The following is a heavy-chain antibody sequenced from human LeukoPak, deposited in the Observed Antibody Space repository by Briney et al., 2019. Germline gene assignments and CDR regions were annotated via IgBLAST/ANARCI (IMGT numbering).Heavy chain of an antibody. V-gene: IGHV1-8*01. CDR2: MNPNSGNT. J-gene: IGHJ6*02. CDR1: GYTFTSYD. CDR3: ARGPYYYYYYGVDV. Sequence: ASVKVSCKASGYTFTSYDINWVRQATGQGLEWMGWMNPNSGNTGYAQKFQGRVTMTRNTSISTAYMELSSLRSEDTAVYYCARGPYYYYYYGVDVWGQGTTVTVSS.